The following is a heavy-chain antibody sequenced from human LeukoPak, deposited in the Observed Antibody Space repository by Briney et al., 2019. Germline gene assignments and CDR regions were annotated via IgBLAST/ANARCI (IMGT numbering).Heavy chain of an antibody. CDR1: GGSFNSYV. CDR2: IIASFSTT. D-gene: IGHD3-22*01. V-gene: IGHV1-69*06. J-gene: IGHJ4*02. CDR3: ASNYDTTGYNYDINF. Sequence: SVKVSCKASGGSFNSYVISWVRQAPGQGLEWMGKIIASFSTTNYAQKFQGRVSITADKSTGTAYMELSSLTSEDTAVYYCASNYDTTGYNYDINFWGQGTLVSVSS.